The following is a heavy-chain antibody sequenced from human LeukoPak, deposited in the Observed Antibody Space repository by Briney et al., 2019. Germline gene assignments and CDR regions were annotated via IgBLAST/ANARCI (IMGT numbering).Heavy chain of an antibody. CDR3: VKSAGKDGYRDVFDI. Sequence: GGSLRLSCVPSGITFSNSALSWVRQAPGKGLEWVSTITKSGDQTHYADSVRGLFTISRDIFKNTLYFQMNSLRAEDTAVYHCVKSAGKDGYRDVFDIWGQGTVVTVSS. J-gene: IGHJ3*02. V-gene: IGHV3-23*01. D-gene: IGHD5-24*01. CDR2: ITKSGDQT. CDR1: GITFSNSA.